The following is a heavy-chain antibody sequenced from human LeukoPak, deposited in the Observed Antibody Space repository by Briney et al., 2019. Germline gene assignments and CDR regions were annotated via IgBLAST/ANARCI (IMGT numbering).Heavy chain of an antibody. V-gene: IGHV3-33*01. Sequence: GGSLRLSCAGSGFRFSGHGMHWVRQAPGKGLEWLGDICYDGSNSDYVYPVKGRFTISRDNSKNTVYLQMNSLRAEDTAVYHCARFVGSDYAGSFDLWGQGTPVTVSS. CDR2: ICYDGSNS. CDR1: GFRFSGHG. D-gene: IGHD3-10*01. J-gene: IGHJ4*02. CDR3: ARFVGSDYAGSFDL.